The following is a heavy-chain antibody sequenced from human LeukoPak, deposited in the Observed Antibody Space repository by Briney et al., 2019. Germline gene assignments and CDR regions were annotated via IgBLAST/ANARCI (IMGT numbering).Heavy chain of an antibody. J-gene: IGHJ5*02. D-gene: IGHD2-15*01. CDR2: NNGDGSTT. V-gene: IGHV3-74*01. Sequence: GGSLRLSCVASGFSLSGYWMYWVRQAPGKGLMYISRNNGDGSTTNYADVVKGRFTMSRDNVKNTLYLQVNSLRVEDTAVYYCARDPRNVGLAPWGQGTLVTVSS. CDR3: ARDPRNVGLAP. CDR1: GFSLSGYW.